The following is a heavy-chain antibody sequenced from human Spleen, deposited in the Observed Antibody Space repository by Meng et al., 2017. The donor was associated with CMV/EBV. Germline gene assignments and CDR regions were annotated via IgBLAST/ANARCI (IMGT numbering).Heavy chain of an antibody. CDR1: GLNFSNYA. D-gene: IGHD6-13*01. CDR3: AKDRGSWPDDAFDL. Sequence: GESLKISCAASGLNFSNYAMNWVRQAPGKGLEWGSVIYSGVISTYDADSVKGRFTISRDTSKNTLYLQMNSLRVEDTAVYYCAKDRGSWPDDAFDLWGQGTMVTVSS. V-gene: IGHV3-23*03. CDR2: IYSGVIST. J-gene: IGHJ3*01.